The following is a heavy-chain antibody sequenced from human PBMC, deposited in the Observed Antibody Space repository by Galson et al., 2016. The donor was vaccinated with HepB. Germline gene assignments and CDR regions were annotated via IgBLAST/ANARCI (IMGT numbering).Heavy chain of an antibody. CDR3: ARNRHCSGGSCYGA. J-gene: IGHJ5*02. Sequence: SLRLSCAASGFTVSTHYMRWVRPAPGKGLEWVSLIYSGGSTYYAASVTGRFTISRDSSKNTLYLQMNSLRAEDTAVYYCARNRHCSGGSCYGAWGQGTLVTVSS. D-gene: IGHD2-15*01. V-gene: IGHV3-66*01. CDR2: IYSGGST. CDR1: GFTVSTHY.